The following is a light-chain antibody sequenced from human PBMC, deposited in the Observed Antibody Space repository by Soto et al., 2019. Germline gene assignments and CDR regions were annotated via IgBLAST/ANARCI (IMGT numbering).Light chain of an antibody. J-gene: IGLJ3*02. CDR1: SSDVGGYNY. CDR3: SSFTSSNTWV. Sequence: QSALTQPASVSGPPGQSITISCSRSSSDVGGYNYVSWYQQHPGKAPKLMIYEVSNRPSGVSDRFSGSKSGNTASLTISGLQADDEADYYCSSFTSSNTWVFGGGTKVTVL. V-gene: IGLV2-14*01. CDR2: EVS.